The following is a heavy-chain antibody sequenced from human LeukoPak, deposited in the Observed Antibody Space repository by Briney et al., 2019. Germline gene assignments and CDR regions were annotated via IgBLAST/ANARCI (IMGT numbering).Heavy chain of an antibody. V-gene: IGHV4-4*07. CDR2: IYTSGST. Sequence: SETLSLTCTVSGGSISSYYWSWIRQPAGKGLEWIGRIYTSGSTNYNPSLKSRVTISVDTSKNQFSLKLSSVTAADTAVYYCARDNMVRGAVTSPAAFDIWGQGTMVTVSS. CDR1: GGSISSYY. D-gene: IGHD3-10*01. J-gene: IGHJ3*02. CDR3: ARDNMVRGAVTSPAAFDI.